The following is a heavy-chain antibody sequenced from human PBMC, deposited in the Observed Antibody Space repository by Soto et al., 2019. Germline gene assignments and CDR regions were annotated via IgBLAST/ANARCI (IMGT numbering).Heavy chain of an antibody. V-gene: IGHV1-3*01. D-gene: IGHD4-17*01. CDR2: INAGNGNT. Sequence: GASVKVSCKASGYTFTSYAMHWVRQAPGQRLEWMGWINAGNGNTKYSQKFQGRVTITRDTSASTAYMELSSLRSEDTAVYYCARQTTVDGAYFDYWGQGTLVTVSS. CDR1: GYTFTSYA. J-gene: IGHJ4*02. CDR3: ARQTTVDGAYFDY.